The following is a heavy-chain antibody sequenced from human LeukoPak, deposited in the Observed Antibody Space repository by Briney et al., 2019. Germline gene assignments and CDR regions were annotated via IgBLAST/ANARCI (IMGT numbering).Heavy chain of an antibody. Sequence: SETLSLTGAVYGGSFSGYYWSWIRQPPGKGLEWIGEINHSGSTNYNPSLKSRVTISVDTSKNQFSLKLSSVTAADTAVYYCARSLGISRIDYWGQGTLVTVSS. J-gene: IGHJ4*02. CDR2: INHSGST. D-gene: IGHD1-26*01. CDR3: ARSLGISRIDY. V-gene: IGHV4-34*01. CDR1: GGSFSGYY.